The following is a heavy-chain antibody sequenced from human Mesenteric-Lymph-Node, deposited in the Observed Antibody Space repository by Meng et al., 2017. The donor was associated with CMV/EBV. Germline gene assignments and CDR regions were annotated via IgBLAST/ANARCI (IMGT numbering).Heavy chain of an antibody. CDR2: INRGVSV. Sequence: LRLSCPVSAGSFSVLYWSWIRQLPGNGLEWIGEINRGVSVKYNPSLKSRVTISVGTDKNQFSLKLASLTGEDTAVYYCARGVTSVPSTDVGWEFAYWGQGTLVTVSS. V-gene: IGHV4-34*01. D-gene: IGHD1-1*01. CDR3: ARGVTSVPSTDVGWEFAY. CDR1: AGSFSVLY. J-gene: IGHJ4*02.